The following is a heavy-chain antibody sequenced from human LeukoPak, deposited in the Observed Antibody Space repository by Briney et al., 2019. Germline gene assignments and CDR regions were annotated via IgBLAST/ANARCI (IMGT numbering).Heavy chain of an antibody. CDR1: GFTFSSYW. CDR3: ARGGLTIFGVVNYMDV. J-gene: IGHJ6*03. V-gene: IGHV3-74*01. D-gene: IGHD3-3*01. Sequence: PGGSLRLSCAASGFTFSSYWMHWVRQAPGKGLVWVSRINSDGSSTSYADSVKGRFTISRDNAKNTLYLQMNSLRAEDTALYYCARGGLTIFGVVNYMDVWGKGTTVTVSS. CDR2: INSDGSST.